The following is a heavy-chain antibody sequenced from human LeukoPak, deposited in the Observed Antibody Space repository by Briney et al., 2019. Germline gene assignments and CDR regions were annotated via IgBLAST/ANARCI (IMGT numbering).Heavy chain of an antibody. CDR2: ISYNGDGP. Sequence: QPGGSLRLSCAASGFTFSRYAMHWVRQAPGKGLEHVSTISYNGDGPDYANSVKGRFTISRDNSKNTPSLQVGSLRPEDVAVYYCARGHFWSGYSYQDYYYYMDVWGKGTTVTVSS. J-gene: IGHJ6*03. CDR1: GFTFSRYA. CDR3: ARGHFWSGYSYQDYYYYMDV. D-gene: IGHD3-3*02. V-gene: IGHV3-64*01.